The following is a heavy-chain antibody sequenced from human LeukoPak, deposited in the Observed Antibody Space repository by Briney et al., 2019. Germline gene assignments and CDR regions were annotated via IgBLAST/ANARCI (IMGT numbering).Heavy chain of an antibody. V-gene: IGHV1-69*04. J-gene: IGHJ3*02. Sequence: GSSVKVSCKASGGTFSSYAISWVRQAPGQGLEWMGRIIPILGIANYAQKFQGRVTITADKSTSTAYMELSSLRSEDTAVYYCAREATMVRGVISGPVDIWGQGTMVTVSS. CDR2: IIPILGIA. D-gene: IGHD3-10*01. CDR3: AREATMVRGVISGPVDI. CDR1: GGTFSSYA.